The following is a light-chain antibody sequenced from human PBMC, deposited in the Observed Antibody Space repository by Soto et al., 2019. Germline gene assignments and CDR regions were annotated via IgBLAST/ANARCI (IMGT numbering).Light chain of an antibody. CDR1: QSLSSNY. CDR2: GAS. V-gene: IGKV3-20*01. J-gene: IGKJ5*01. Sequence: EIVLTQSPGTLSLSPGERATLSCRASQSLSSNYLAWYQQKPGQAPRLLIYGASTRATGIPDRFSGSGSGTDFTLTISRLEPEDFAVYYCQQYGSSPRITFGQGTRLEIK. CDR3: QQYGSSPRIT.